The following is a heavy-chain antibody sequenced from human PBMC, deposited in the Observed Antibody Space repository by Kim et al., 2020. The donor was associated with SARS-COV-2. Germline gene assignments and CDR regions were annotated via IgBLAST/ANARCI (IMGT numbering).Heavy chain of an antibody. D-gene: IGHD6-13*01. CDR1: GFTFSNAW. J-gene: IGHJ4*02. Sequence: GGSLRLSCAASGFTFSNAWMSWVRQAPGKGLEWVGRIKSKTDGGTTDYAAPVKGRFTISRDDSKNTLYLQMNSLKTEDTAVYYCTTEAAAAGDLDYWGQGTLVTVSS. CDR3: TTEAAAAGDLDY. CDR2: IKSKTDGGTT. V-gene: IGHV3-15*01.